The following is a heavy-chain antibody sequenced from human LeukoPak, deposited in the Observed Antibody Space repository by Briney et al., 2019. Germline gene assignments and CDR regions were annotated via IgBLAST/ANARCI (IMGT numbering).Heavy chain of an antibody. J-gene: IGHJ3*02. CDR1: GFTFSSYH. Sequence: GGSLRLFCAASGFTFSSYHMNWVRQAPAKGLEWVSGISWISGSIGYADSVKGRFTISRDNAKNSLYLQMNSLRAEDTALYYCAKDIGNRFDAFDIWGQGTMVTVSS. CDR2: ISWISGSI. V-gene: IGHV3-9*01. CDR3: AKDIGNRFDAFDI. D-gene: IGHD1-14*01.